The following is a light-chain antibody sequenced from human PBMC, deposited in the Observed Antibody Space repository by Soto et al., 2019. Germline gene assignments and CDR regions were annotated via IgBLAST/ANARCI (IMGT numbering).Light chain of an antibody. CDR1: SSNIGGNY. CDR3: AAWDDSLSGHVV. J-gene: IGLJ2*01. CDR2: KNN. V-gene: IGLV1-47*01. Sequence: QTVVIQPPSASGTPGQRVTISCSGSSSNIGGNYVFWYQKLPGTAPKLLNYKNNQRPSGVPDRFSGSKSGTSASLAISGLRSEDEADYYCAAWDDSLSGHVVFGGGTKVTVL.